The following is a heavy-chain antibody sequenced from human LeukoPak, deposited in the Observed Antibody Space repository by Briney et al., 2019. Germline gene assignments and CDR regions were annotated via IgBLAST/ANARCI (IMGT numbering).Heavy chain of an antibody. J-gene: IGHJ5*02. CDR3: ARGKGLDIVVVVAYNWFDP. D-gene: IGHD2-15*01. CDR1: GGSISSYY. CDR2: IYYSGST. V-gene: IGHV4-59*12. Sequence: SETLSLTCTVSGGSISSYYWSWIRQPPGKGLEWIGYIYYSGSTNYNPSLKSRVTIPVDTSKNQFSLKLSSVTAADTAVYYCARGKGLDIVVVVAYNWFDPWGQGTLVTVSS.